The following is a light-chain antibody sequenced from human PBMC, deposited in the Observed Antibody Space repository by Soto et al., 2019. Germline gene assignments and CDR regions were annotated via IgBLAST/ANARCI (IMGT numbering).Light chain of an antibody. CDR2: GAS. V-gene: IGKV3-20*01. CDR3: QQYGSSRFT. J-gene: IGKJ3*01. Sequence: ELVLTHSPGTLSLSPGERATLSCRASQSLSTIYLAWYQQKPGQAPRLLIYGASSRAAGIPDRFSGSGSGTDFTLTISRLEPEDSGVYYCQQYGSSRFTFGPGTKVDIK. CDR1: QSLSTIY.